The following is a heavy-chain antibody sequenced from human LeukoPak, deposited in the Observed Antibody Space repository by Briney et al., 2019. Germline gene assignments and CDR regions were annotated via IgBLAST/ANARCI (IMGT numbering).Heavy chain of an antibody. CDR3: ASATYCSGDCYAFFDD. V-gene: IGHV3-66*02. D-gene: IGHD2-21*02. CDR2: IYSGGNT. CDR1: GFTVSSKY. J-gene: IGHJ4*02. Sequence: GGSLRLSCAASGFTVSSKYMSWVRQAPGQGLEWASSIYSGGNTYYADSVKGRFTISRDNSKNTVYLQMNSLRAEDTAVYYCASATYCSGDCYAFFDDWGQGTLVTVSS.